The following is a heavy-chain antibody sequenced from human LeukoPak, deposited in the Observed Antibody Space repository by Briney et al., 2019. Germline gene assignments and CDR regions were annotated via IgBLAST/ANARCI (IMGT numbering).Heavy chain of an antibody. CDR3: AHSGSIAVAGIGAFDY. D-gene: IGHD6-19*01. CDR1: GFSLSTSGVG. CDR2: IYWNDDK. J-gene: IGHJ4*02. Sequence: SGPTLVKPTQTLTLTCTFSGFSLSTSGVGVGWIRQPPGEALEWLALIYWNDDKRYSPSLKSRLTITKDTSKNQVVLTMTNMDPVDTATYYCAHSGSIAVAGIGAFDYWGQGTLVTVSS. V-gene: IGHV2-5*01.